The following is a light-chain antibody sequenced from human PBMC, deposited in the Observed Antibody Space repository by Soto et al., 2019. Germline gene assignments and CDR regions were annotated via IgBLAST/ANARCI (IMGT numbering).Light chain of an antibody. Sequence: EVVLTQSPGTLSLSPGERATLSCRASLGISSTYLAWYQQKPGQAPRLLIFGASSRATGIPDRFSGSGSGPDFTLTISRLEPEDFAVYYCQQYGRSPFTFGPGTKVDIK. J-gene: IGKJ3*01. CDR1: LGISSTY. V-gene: IGKV3-20*01. CDR2: GAS. CDR3: QQYGRSPFT.